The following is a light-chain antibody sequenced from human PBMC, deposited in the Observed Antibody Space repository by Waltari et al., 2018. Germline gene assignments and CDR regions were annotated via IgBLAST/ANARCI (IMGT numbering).Light chain of an antibody. J-gene: IGLJ3*02. V-gene: IGLV1-47*01. CDR1: GYNIGTNI. Sequence: QSALTQPPSASGAPGQRVTISCSGGGYNIGTNIVYWSKQLTGAAPKLLLYRTDRRPSGVPDRCSGSKSGTSGSLAISGLRAEDEADYYCASWEGTLSGWLFGGGTTLTVL. CDR2: RTD. CDR3: ASWEGTLSGWL.